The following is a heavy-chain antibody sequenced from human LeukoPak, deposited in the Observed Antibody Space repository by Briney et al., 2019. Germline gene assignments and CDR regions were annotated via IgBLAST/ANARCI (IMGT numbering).Heavy chain of an antibody. CDR2: ISAYNGNT. D-gene: IGHD3-22*01. CDR3: ARDPRHYYDSSGYSHWGY. J-gene: IGHJ4*02. CDR1: GYTFTSYG. V-gene: IGHV1-18*01. Sequence: GASVKVSCKASGYTFTSYGIGWVRQAPGQGLEWMGWISAYNGNTNYAQKLQGRVTMTTDTSTSTAYMELRSLRSDDTAVYYCARDPRHYYDSSGYSHWGYWGQGTLVTVSS.